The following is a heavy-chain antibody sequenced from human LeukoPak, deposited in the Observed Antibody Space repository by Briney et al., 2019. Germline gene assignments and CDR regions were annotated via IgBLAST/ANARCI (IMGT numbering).Heavy chain of an antibody. CDR1: GFAFRNYD. CDR2: ITTDGSGA. V-gene: IGHV3-23*01. CDR3: AKGVLGAGSLLEYFQH. J-gene: IGHJ1*01. D-gene: IGHD3-10*01. Sequence: PGGSLRLSCAASGFAFRNYDMVWVRQAPGRGLEGVSGITTDGSGAYYADSVKGRFTVSRDNSKNTVFLQMNSLRGEDAAIYYCAKGVLGAGSLLEYFQHWGQGTLVTVSS.